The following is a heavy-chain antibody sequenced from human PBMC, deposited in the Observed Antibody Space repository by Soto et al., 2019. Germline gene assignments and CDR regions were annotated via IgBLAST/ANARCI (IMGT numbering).Heavy chain of an antibody. V-gene: IGHV3-74*01. CDR3: ARGTQTTVTTRLFDC. Sequence: PGGSLRLSCAAYGFTFSSRWMHWVRQAPGKGLVWVSRINSDGTTITYADSVKGRFTISRDNAKNTLYLQMNSLRAEDTAVYYCARGTQTTVTTRLFDCWGQGTLVTVSS. CDR2: INSDGTTI. CDR1: GFTFSSRW. D-gene: IGHD4-17*01. J-gene: IGHJ4*02.